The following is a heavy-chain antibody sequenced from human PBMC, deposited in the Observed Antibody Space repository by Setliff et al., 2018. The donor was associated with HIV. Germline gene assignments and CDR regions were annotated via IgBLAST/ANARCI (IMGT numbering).Heavy chain of an antibody. J-gene: IGHJ5*02. V-gene: IGHV4-4*07. CDR1: GASISSHY. D-gene: IGHD3-3*01. CDR3: ARQSITIFGVVISGFDP. CDR2: IFSSGST. Sequence: PSETLSLTCTVSGASISSHYWTWIRQPAGKGLEWIGRIFSSGSTSYNSSLKSRVTMSVDTSKNQFSLRLTSVTAADTAVYYCARQSITIFGVVISGFDPWGQGTLVTVSS.